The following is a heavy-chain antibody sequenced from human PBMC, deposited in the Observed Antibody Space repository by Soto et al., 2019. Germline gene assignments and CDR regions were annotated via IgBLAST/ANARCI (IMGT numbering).Heavy chain of an antibody. V-gene: IGHV5-51*03. J-gene: IGHJ3*02. CDR2: IYPGDSRT. CDR3: TRDLDYGGNSEALDI. D-gene: IGHD4-17*01. CDR1: GYSFTNYW. Sequence: EVQLVQSGEEVQKPGESLKISCQGSGYSFTNYWIAWVRQMPGKGLEWAGIIYPGDSRTTYSPSFRGQVTISADRSINTADLQWSSLKASDTAMYYCTRDLDYGGNSEALDIWGQGTLVTVSS.